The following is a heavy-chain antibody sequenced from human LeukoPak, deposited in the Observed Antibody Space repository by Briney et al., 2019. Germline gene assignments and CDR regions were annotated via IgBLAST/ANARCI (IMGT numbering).Heavy chain of an antibody. Sequence: SETLSLTCAVYSGSFSGYYWTWFRQPPGKGLEWIGEFNHNWGAEYNPSLKSRVTISVDTSKNHLSLSLNSVTTADTAVYYCAASLWFGIYPDYWGQGSLVTVSS. CDR3: AASLWFGIYPDY. CDR1: SGSFSGYY. CDR2: FNHNWGA. D-gene: IGHD3-10*01. V-gene: IGHV4-34*01. J-gene: IGHJ4*02.